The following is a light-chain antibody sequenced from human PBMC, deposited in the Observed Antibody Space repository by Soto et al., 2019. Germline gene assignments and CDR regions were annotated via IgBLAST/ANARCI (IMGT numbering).Light chain of an antibody. CDR1: SSDVGNYNL. J-gene: IGLJ1*01. CDR2: GVS. V-gene: IGLV2-23*02. CDR3: CSYAGSSTFPYV. Sequence: QSALTQPASGSGSPGQSITISCTGTSSDVGNYNLVSWYQQHPGKAPKLMIYGVSKRPSGVSNRFSGSKSGNTASLTISGLQAEDEADYYCCSYAGSSTFPYVFGTGTKVTVL.